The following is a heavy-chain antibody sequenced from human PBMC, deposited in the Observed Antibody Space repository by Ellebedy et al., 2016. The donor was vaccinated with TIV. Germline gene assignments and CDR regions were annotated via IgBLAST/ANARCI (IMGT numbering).Heavy chain of an antibody. D-gene: IGHD1-26*01. CDR2: ICSSSSTI. CDR1: GFTFSTYS. J-gene: IGHJ4*02. V-gene: IGHV3-48*02. Sequence: GESLKISCVASGFTFSTYSTNWVRQAPGKGLEWVSYICSSSSTIYYADSVKGRFTVSRDNAKNSVYLQMNSLRDEDTAIYYCASGYSGGFYGIDYWGQGTLVTVSS. CDR3: ASGYSGGFYGIDY.